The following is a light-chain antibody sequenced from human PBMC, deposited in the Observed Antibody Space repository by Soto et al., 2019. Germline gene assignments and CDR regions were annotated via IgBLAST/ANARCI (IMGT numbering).Light chain of an antibody. CDR3: SSYTSTNSWV. Sequence: QSALTQSASVSGSPGQSITISCTGTSSDVGGYNYVSWYQQHPGKAPQLIIYDVSNRPSGVSTRFSGSKSGNTASLTISGLQAEDEDDYSCSSYTSTNSWVFGGGTKLTVL. CDR1: SSDVGGYNY. V-gene: IGLV2-14*01. CDR2: DVS. J-gene: IGLJ3*02.